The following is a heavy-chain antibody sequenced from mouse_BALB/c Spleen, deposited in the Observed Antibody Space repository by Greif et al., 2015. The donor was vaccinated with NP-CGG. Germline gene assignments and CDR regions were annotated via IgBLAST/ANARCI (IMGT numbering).Heavy chain of an antibody. CDR3: TRSDYYGPRFDY. V-gene: IGHV1S81*02. CDR1: GYTFTSYY. Sequence: QVQLQQSGAELVKPGASVKLSCKASGYTFTSYYMYWVKQRPGQGPEWIGEINPSNGGTNFNEKFKSKATLTVDKSSSTAYMQLSSLTPEDSAVYYCTRSDYYGPRFDYWGQGTTLTVSS. J-gene: IGHJ2*01. D-gene: IGHD1-1*01. CDR2: INPSNGGT.